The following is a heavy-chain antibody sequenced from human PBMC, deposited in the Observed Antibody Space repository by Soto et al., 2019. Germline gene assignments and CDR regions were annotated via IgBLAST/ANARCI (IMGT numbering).Heavy chain of an antibody. V-gene: IGHV1-3*01. CDR1: GYTFTSYA. J-gene: IGHJ4*02. CDR3: ARSIVVVTALDY. Sequence: ASVKVSCKASGYTFTSYAMHLVRQAPGQRLEWMGWINAGNGNTKYSQKFQGRVTITRDTSASTAYMELSSLRSEDTAVYYCARSIVVVTALDYWGQGVLVTVSS. D-gene: IGHD2-21*02. CDR2: INAGNGNT.